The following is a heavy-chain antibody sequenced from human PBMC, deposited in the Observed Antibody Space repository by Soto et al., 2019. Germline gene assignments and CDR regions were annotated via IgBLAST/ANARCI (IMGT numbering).Heavy chain of an antibody. Sequence: WLCXRLCCSASVVTFNSFSITWFRHAPGKGREWVSIISSSCDGKYYVDSVKGRFTISRYNSRNTLNLQMNSLRAEDTAVYYCAKNAHLWTWGMDVWGQGTTVNV. V-gene: IGHV3-23*01. D-gene: IGHD3-3*02. CDR3: AKNAHLWTWGMDV. CDR2: ISSSCDGK. J-gene: IGHJ6*01. CDR1: VVTFNSFS.